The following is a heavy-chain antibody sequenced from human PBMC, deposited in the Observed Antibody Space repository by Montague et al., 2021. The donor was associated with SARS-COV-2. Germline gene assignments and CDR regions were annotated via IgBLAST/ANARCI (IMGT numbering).Heavy chain of an antibody. D-gene: IGHD2-15*01. CDR3: VVVPLGPRGRGFDY. J-gene: IGHJ4*02. Sequence: SETLSLTCAVYGGSFSGYYWNWIRQPPGKGLEWIGEINHSGSTHXNPSLKSRVTISVDTSKNQFSLKLSSVTAADTAVYYCVVVPLGPRGRGFDYWGQGTLVTVSS. CDR2: INHSGST. CDR1: GGSFSGYY. V-gene: IGHV4-34*01.